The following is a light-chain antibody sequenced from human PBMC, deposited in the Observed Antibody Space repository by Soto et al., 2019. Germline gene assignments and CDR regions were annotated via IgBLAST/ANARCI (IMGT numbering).Light chain of an antibody. CDR1: QSVSSSY. Sequence: EIVLTQSPGTLSLSPGERATLSCMASQSVSSSYLAWYQQKPGQAPRLLIYGASSRATGIPDRFSGSGSGTDFTLTISRLEPEDFAVYYCQQYGSSPPTITFGQGTRLEI. CDR3: QQYGSSPPTIT. V-gene: IGKV3-20*01. J-gene: IGKJ5*01. CDR2: GAS.